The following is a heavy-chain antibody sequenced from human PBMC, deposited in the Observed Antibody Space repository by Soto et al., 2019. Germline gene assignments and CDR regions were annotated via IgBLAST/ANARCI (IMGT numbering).Heavy chain of an antibody. CDR3: ARGHDFWSGLYYMDV. D-gene: IGHD3-3*01. J-gene: IGHJ6*03. Sequence: QVQLVQSGAEVKKPGASVKVSCKASGYTFTSYAMHWVRQAPGQRLEWMGWINAGNGNTKYSQKFQGRVTITRDTSASTAYMDLSSLRSKDTAVYYCARGHDFWSGLYYMDVWGKGTTVTVSS. CDR2: INAGNGNT. V-gene: IGHV1-3*01. CDR1: GYTFTSYA.